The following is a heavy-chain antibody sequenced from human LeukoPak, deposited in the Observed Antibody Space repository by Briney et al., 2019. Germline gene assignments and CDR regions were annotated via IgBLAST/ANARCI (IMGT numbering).Heavy chain of an antibody. CDR3: AKIPGYVNY. J-gene: IGHJ4*02. Sequence: GGSLRLSCAVSGFTASSSYMNWVRQAPGKGPEWVSVIYGGGSTYYADSVKGRFTISRDNSKNTLYLQMNSLRAEDTAVYYCAKIPGYVNYWGQGTLVTVSS. CDR2: IYGGGST. CDR1: GFTASSSY. V-gene: IGHV3-66*01.